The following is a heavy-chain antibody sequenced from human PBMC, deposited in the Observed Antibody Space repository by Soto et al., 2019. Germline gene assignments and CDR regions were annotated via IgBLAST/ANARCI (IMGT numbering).Heavy chain of an antibody. Sequence: ASVKVSCKASGYTFTSYYMHWLRQAPGQGLEWMGIINPSGGSTSYTQKFQGRVTMTRDTSTSTVYMDLSSLRSEDTAVYYCARDSWVYDFWSGSTLHGMDVWGQGTTVTVSS. V-gene: IGHV1-46*01. CDR2: INPSGGST. J-gene: IGHJ6*02. CDR3: ARDSWVYDFWSGSTLHGMDV. CDR1: GYTFTSYY. D-gene: IGHD3-3*01.